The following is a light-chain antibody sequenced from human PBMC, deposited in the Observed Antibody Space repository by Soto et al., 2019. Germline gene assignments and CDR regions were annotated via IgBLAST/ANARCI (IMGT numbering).Light chain of an antibody. Sequence: QSALTQPASVSGSPGQSITISCTGTSSDVGGYKYVSWYQQHPGKVPKLMIYDVSNRPSGVSNRFSGSKSGNTASLTISGLQAEDEADYYCSSSTSSSTLGVFGGGTKLIVL. J-gene: IGLJ2*01. CDR2: DVS. V-gene: IGLV2-14*01. CDR3: SSSTSSSTLGV. CDR1: SSDVGGYKY.